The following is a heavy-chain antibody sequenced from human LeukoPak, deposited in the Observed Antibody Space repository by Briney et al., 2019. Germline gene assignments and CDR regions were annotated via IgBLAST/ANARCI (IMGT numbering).Heavy chain of an antibody. D-gene: IGHD6-13*01. V-gene: IGHV3-21*01. CDR3: ARSTPIAAALGY. J-gene: IGHJ4*02. Sequence: GGSLRLSCAASGFTFSSYSMNWVRQAPGKGLEWVSSISSSSSYIYYADSVKGRFTISRDNAKNSLYLQMNSLRAEDTAVYYCARSTPIAAALGYWGQGALVTVSS. CDR2: ISSSSSYI. CDR1: GFTFSSYS.